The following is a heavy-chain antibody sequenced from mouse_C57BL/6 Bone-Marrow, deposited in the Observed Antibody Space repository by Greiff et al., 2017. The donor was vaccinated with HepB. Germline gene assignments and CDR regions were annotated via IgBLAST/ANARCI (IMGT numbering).Heavy chain of an antibody. D-gene: IGHD1-1*01. CDR1: GFNIKNTY. V-gene: IGHV14-3*01. CDR2: IDPANGNT. J-gene: IGHJ1*03. CDR3: ARYGITTVVTPYWYFDV. Sequence: VQLQQSVAELVRPGASVKLSCTASGFNIKNTYMHWVKQRPEQGLEWIGRIDPANGNTKYAPKFQGKATITADTSSNTAYLQLSSLTSEDTAIYYCARYGITTVVTPYWYFDVWGTGTTVTVSS.